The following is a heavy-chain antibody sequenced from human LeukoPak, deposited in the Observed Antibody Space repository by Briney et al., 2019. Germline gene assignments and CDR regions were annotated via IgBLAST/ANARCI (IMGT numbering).Heavy chain of an antibody. CDR3: ARGLVAGSYYYYGMDV. Sequence: PSETLSLTCTVSGGSISSYYWSWVRQPPGKGLEWIGYIYYSGSTSYNPSLKSRVTISVDTSKNQFSLKLGSVTAADTAVYYCARGLVAGSYYYYGMDVWGQGTTVTVSS. J-gene: IGHJ6*02. V-gene: IGHV4-59*01. CDR2: IYYSGST. D-gene: IGHD6-19*01. CDR1: GGSISSYY.